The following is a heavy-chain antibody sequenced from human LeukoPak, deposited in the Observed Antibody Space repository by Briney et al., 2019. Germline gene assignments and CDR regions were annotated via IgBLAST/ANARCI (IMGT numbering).Heavy chain of an antibody. CDR1: GGSISSGSYY. D-gene: IGHD6-6*01. CDR2: IYYSGST. J-gene: IGHJ5*02. Sequence: PSQTLSLTCTVSGGSISSGSYYWSWIRQPPGKGLEWIGYIYYSGSTNYNPSLKSRVTISVDTSKNQFSLKLSSVTAADTAVYYCARTGYSSSSVWFDPWGQGTLVTVSS. CDR3: ARTGYSSSSVWFDP. V-gene: IGHV4-61*01.